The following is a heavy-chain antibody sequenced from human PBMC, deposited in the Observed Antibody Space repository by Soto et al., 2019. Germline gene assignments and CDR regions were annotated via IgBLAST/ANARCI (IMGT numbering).Heavy chain of an antibody. V-gene: IGHV4-34*01. J-gene: IGHJ4*02. CDR3: ARGQDDSSGYSQDFDY. Sequence: SETLSLTCAVYGGSFSGYYWSWIRQPPGKGLEWIGEINHSGSTNYNPSLKSRVTISVDTSKNQFSLKLSSVTAADTAVYYCARGQDDSSGYSQDFDYWGQGTLVTVSS. CDR1: GGSFSGYY. CDR2: INHSGST. D-gene: IGHD3-22*01.